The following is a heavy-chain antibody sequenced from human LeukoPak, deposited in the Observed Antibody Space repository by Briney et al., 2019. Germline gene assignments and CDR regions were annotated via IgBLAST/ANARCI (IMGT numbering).Heavy chain of an antibody. CDR2: IYYSGST. V-gene: IGHV4-30-4*08. Sequence: SQTLSLTCTVSGGSISSGDYYWSWIRQPPGKGQEWIGYIYYSGSTYYNPSLKSRVTISVDTSKNQFSLKLSSVTAADTAVYYCARKLRFLEWLPYARWFDPSGQGTLVTVSS. CDR1: GGSISSGDYY. J-gene: IGHJ5*02. CDR3: ARKLRFLEWLPYARWFDP. D-gene: IGHD3-3*01.